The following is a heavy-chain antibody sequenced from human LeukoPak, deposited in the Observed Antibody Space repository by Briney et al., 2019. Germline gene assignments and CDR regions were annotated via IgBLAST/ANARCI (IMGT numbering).Heavy chain of an antibody. CDR2: INNGGSRT. V-gene: IGHV3-74*03. D-gene: IGHD3-22*01. Sequence: GGSLRLSCAAFGFTFSNYWMHWVRQAPGKGLVWVSRINNGGSRTMYADSVKGRFTISRDNARNTLYLQMNSLRAEDTAIYYCATGGSDSSDYFFGFYWGQGTLVTVSS. CDR3: ATGGSDSSDYFFGFY. CDR1: GFTFSNYW. J-gene: IGHJ4*02.